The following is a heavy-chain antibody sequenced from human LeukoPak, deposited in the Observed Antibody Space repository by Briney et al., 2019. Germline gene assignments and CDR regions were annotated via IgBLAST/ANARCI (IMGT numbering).Heavy chain of an antibody. CDR2: ISSSSSYI. J-gene: IGHJ4*02. CDR1: GFTFSSYS. V-gene: IGHV3-21*01. D-gene: IGHD4-17*01. CDR3: ARDRGDYLFDY. Sequence: GGSLRLSCAASGFTFSSYSMNWVRQAPGKGLEWVSSISSSSSYIYCADSVKGRFTISRDNAKNSLYLQMNSLRAEDTAVYYCARDRGDYLFDYWGQGTLVTVSS.